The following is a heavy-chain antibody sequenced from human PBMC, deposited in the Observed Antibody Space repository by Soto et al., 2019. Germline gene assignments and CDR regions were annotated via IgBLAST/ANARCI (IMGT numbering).Heavy chain of an antibody. Sequence: EVQLVESGGGLIQPGGSLRLSCAASGFTVSNNDMTWVRQAPGKGLEWVSVIYTAGSAYYADSVKGRFTISRDNSKNTLYLQMNSLRAEATAVYYCARASGGYDYWGQGTRVTVSS. J-gene: IGHJ4*02. V-gene: IGHV3-53*01. CDR3: ARASGGYDY. CDR2: IYTAGSA. D-gene: IGHD3-10*01. CDR1: GFTVSNND.